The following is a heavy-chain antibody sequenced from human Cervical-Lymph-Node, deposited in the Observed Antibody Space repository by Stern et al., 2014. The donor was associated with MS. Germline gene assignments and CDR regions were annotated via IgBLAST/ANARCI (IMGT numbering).Heavy chain of an antibody. CDR1: GFTFEDYA. CDR2: MWYDGSQK. V-gene: IGHV3-33*01. Sequence: AQLVESGGGVVQPGGSQRLSCTASGFTFEDYAMEWVRQVPGKGLEWVEMMWYDGSQKFYGDSVRGRFSVSRDNSRNTLYLQMKSLSLEDTAVYYCARKIPDYYYYAMDVWGQGTTVTVSS. J-gene: IGHJ6*02. D-gene: IGHD2-2*02. CDR3: ARKIPDYYYYAMDV.